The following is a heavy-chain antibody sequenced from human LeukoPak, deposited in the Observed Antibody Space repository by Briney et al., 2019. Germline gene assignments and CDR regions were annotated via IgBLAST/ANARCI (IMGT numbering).Heavy chain of an antibody. V-gene: IGHV3-23*01. Sequence: GGSLRLSCAASGYTFSSHGLTWVRQAPGKGLEWISTINGAGDNTFYAETVKGRFTISRDNSKNTLYLQMHNLRAEDTAIYYCAKVSVCYGCYLDYWGQGTRVTVS. CDR1: GYTFSSHG. CDR3: AKVSVCYGCYLDY. D-gene: IGHD3-16*01. CDR2: INGAGDNT. J-gene: IGHJ4*02.